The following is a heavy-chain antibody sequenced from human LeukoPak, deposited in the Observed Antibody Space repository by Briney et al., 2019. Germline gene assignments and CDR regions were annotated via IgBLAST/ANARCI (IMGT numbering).Heavy chain of an antibody. V-gene: IGHV4-38-2*02. D-gene: IGHD2-2*01. CDR1: GYSISSGYY. CDR3: ARDQRGRYCSSTSCDNWFDP. CDR2: ICHSGST. Sequence: SETLSLTCAVSGYSISSGYYLGWFRQPPAKGLEWCGRICHSGSTYYNPSLKSRVTISVDTSKNQFSLKLSSVTAADTAVYYCARDQRGRYCSSTSCDNWFDPWGQGTLVTVSS. J-gene: IGHJ5*02.